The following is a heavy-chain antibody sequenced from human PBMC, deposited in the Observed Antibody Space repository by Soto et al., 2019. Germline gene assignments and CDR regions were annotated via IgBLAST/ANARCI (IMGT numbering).Heavy chain of an antibody. D-gene: IGHD6-13*01. CDR1: GYSISSGYY. CDR2: IYHSGST. Sequence: SETLSLTCAVSGYSISSGYYWGWIRQPPGKGLEWIGSIYHSGSTYYNPSLKSRVTISVDTSKNQFSLKLSSVTAADTAVYYCARGLGYGAAAGTGYWGQGPMVIVSS. J-gene: IGHJ4*02. CDR3: ARGLGYGAAAGTGY. V-gene: IGHV4-38-2*01.